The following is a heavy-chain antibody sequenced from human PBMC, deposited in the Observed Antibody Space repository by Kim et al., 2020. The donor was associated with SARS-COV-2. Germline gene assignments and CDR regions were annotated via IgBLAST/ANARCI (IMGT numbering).Heavy chain of an antibody. V-gene: IGHV3-48*03. CDR2: ISSSGSTI. CDR3: ARDGEDGYDSSGPGVY. Sequence: GGSLRLSCAASGFTFSSYEMNWVRQAPGKGLEWVSYISSSGSTIYYADSVKGRFTISRDNAKNSLYLQMNSLRAEDTAVYYCARDGEDGYDSSGPGVYWGQGTLVTVSS. D-gene: IGHD3-22*01. CDR1: GFTFSSYE. J-gene: IGHJ4*02.